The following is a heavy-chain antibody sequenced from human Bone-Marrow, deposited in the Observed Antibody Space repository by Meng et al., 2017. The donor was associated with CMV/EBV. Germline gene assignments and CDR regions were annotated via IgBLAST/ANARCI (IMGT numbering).Heavy chain of an antibody. CDR2: INHSGST. CDR3: ARATRRYGSGSYRWFDP. Sequence: QVQLQQWGAGLLKPLETLSLTCAVYGGSFSGYYWSWIRQPPGKGLEWIGEINHSGSTNYNPSLKSRVTISVDTSKNQFPLKLSSVTAADTAVYYCARATRRYGSGSYRWFDPWGQGPLVTVSS. D-gene: IGHD3-10*01. V-gene: IGHV4-34*01. J-gene: IGHJ5*02. CDR1: GGSFSGYY.